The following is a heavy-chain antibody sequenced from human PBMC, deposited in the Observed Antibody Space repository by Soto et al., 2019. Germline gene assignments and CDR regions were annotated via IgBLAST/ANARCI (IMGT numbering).Heavy chain of an antibody. CDR2: IIPIFGTA. D-gene: IGHD3-10*01. CDR1: GGTFSSYA. J-gene: IGHJ6*02. V-gene: IGHV1-69*13. CDR3: AKSITMVRGVMNLQYYYYGMDV. Sequence: SVKVSCKASGGTFSSYAISWVRQAPGQGLEWMGGIIPIFGTANYAQKFQGRVTITADESTSTAYMELSSLRSEDTAVYYCAKSITMVRGVMNLQYYYYGMDVWGQGTTVNVPS.